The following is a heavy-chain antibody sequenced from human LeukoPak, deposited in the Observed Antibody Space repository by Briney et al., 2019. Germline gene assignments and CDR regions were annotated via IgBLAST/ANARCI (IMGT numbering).Heavy chain of an antibody. J-gene: IGHJ4*02. CDR3: AREWFGDTYYFDY. D-gene: IGHD3-10*01. CDR1: GFTFSSYA. Sequence: GGSLRLSCAASGFTFSSYAMHWVRQAPGKGLEWVAVISYDGSNKYYADSVKGRFTISRDNSKNTLYLQMNSLRAEDTAVYYCAREWFGDTYYFDYWGQGTLVTVSS. CDR2: ISYDGSNK. V-gene: IGHV3-30-3*01.